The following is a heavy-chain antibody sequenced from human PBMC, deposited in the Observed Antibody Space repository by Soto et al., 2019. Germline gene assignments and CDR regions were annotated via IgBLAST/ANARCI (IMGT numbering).Heavy chain of an antibody. V-gene: IGHV3-15*01. D-gene: IGHD3-3*01. CDR3: TTGLGPDFWSGYYNLAYDYYYYYGMDA. Sequence: GGSLRLCCAASGFTFSNAWMSWVRQAPGKGLEWVGRIKSKTDGGTTDYAAPVKGRFTISRDDSKNTLYLQMNSLKTEDTAVYYCTTGLGPDFWSGYYNLAYDYYYYYGMDAWGQGTTVTVSS. CDR2: IKSKTDGGTT. CDR1: GFTFSNAW. J-gene: IGHJ6*02.